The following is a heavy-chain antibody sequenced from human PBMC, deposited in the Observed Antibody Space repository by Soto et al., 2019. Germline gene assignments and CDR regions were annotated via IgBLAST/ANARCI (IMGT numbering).Heavy chain of an antibody. CDR1: GFSFSNYA. CDR3: AKHSGTYSRYGMDV. V-gene: IGHV3-23*01. CDR2: LSGSGGST. D-gene: IGHD5-18*01. Sequence: EVQLLESGGGLVQPGGSLRLSCAASGFSFSNYAMSWVRQAPGKGLEWVSSLSGSGGSTYYADSVKGRFTISRDNSKNTLYLQMNSLRAEDTAVYYWAKHSGTYSRYGMDVWGQGTTVTVSS. J-gene: IGHJ6*02.